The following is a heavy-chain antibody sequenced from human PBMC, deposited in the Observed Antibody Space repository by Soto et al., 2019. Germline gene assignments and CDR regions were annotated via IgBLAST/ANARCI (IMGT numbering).Heavy chain of an antibody. CDR2: ISGSGGSS. CDR3: ARDGRVYYFDY. D-gene: IGHD1-1*01. CDR1: GFTFTTYA. V-gene: IGHV3-23*01. J-gene: IGHJ4*02. Sequence: PGGSLRLSCAASGFTFTTYAMSWVRQAPGKGLEWVSFISGSGGSSSYADSVKGRFTISRDNSKNTLYLQMNSLRAEDTAVYYCARDGRVYYFDYWGQGTLVTVSS.